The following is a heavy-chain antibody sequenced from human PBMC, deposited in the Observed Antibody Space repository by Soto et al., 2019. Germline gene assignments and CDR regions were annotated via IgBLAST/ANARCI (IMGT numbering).Heavy chain of an antibody. J-gene: IGHJ4*02. D-gene: IGHD3-9*01. CDR3: ARTPLRYFDWYFDY. Sequence: PSETLSLTCAVYGGFVSSGSYYWSWIRQPPGKGLEWIGYIYYSGSTYYNPSLKSRVTISVDTSKNQFSLKLSSVTAADTAVYYCARTPLRYFDWYFDYWGQGTLVTVSS. CDR2: IYYSGST. V-gene: IGHV4-30-4*08. CDR1: GGFVSSGSYY.